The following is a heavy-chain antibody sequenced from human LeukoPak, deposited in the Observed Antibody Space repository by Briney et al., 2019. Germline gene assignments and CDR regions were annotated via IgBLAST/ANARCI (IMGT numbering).Heavy chain of an antibody. CDR3: ARHPLTGTDSALVWFDP. V-gene: IGHV1-18*04. CDR1: GYTITSYG. CDR2: ISAYNGNT. D-gene: IGHD3-9*01. J-gene: IGHJ5*02. Sequence: GASVKVSCKASGYTITSYGISWVRQAPGQGLEWMGWISAYNGNTNYAQKLQGRVTMTTDTSTSTAYMELRSLRSDDTAVYYCARHPLTGTDSALVWFDPWGQGTLVTVSS.